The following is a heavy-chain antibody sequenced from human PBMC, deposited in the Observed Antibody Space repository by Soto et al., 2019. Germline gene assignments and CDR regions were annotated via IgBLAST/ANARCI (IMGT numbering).Heavy chain of an antibody. J-gene: IGHJ6*02. V-gene: IGHV1-69*02. CDR2: IIPILGIA. CDR3: ARYDSGYDKYYYYGMDV. D-gene: IGHD5-12*01. CDR1: GGTFSSYT. Sequence: QVQLVQSGAEVKKPGSSVKVSCKASGGTFSSYTISWVRQAPGQGLEWMGRIIPILGIANYAQKFQGRVTTTAXXAXSXXYMELSSLRSEDTAVYYCARYDSGYDKYYYYGMDVWGQGTTVTVSS.